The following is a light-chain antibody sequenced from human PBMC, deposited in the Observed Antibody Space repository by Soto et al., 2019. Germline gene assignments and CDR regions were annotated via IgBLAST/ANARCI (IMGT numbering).Light chain of an antibody. CDR3: QQYGSSHRK. Sequence: EIVLTQSPGTLSLSPGERATLSCRASQNVGSRYLAWYQQKPGQAPRLLIYGTSNRATGIPDRFSGTGSGTDFSLTISSLEPGAIAVYYSQQYGSSHRKFGEGAKADI. V-gene: IGKV3-20*01. CDR2: GTS. CDR1: QNVGSRY. J-gene: IGKJ1*01.